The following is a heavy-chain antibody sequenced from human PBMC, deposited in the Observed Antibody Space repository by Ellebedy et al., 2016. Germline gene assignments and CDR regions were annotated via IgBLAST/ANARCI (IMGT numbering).Heavy chain of an antibody. V-gene: IGHV4-59*01. D-gene: IGHD5-24*01. J-gene: IGHJ3*02. CDR3: ASRRDGYIDAFDI. CDR2: LYYSGST. Sequence: SETLSLTCTVSGGSISSYYWSWVRQPPGKGLEWIAYLYYSGSTNYNPSLKSRVTISIDTSKNQFSLRLNSVTASDTAVYYCASRRDGYIDAFDIWGQGTMVTVSS. CDR1: GGSISSYY.